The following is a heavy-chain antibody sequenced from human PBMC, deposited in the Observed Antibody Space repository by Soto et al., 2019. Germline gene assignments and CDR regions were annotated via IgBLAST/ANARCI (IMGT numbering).Heavy chain of an antibody. V-gene: IGHV4-34*01. CDR2: INHGGTT. Sequence: PSETLSLTCAVYGASFSDYFWTWVRQPPGKGLEWIGEINHGGTTNYNPSLKSRVTISMDTSKNQFSLKMSSVTAADTAVYYCAGTRQQLIRWGTGVWWIDPWGQGTQVTVSS. CDR3: AGTRQQLIRWGTGVWWIDP. J-gene: IGHJ5*02. CDR1: GASFSDYF. D-gene: IGHD6-13*01.